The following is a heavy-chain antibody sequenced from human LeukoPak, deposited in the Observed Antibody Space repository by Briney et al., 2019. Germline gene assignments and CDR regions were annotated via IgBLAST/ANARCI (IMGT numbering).Heavy chain of an antibody. CDR2: IKQDGGEK. CDR3: ARDSEVGYVHFEVVRHPFDY. D-gene: IGHD3-22*01. CDR1: GFTFSSYW. Sequence: GGSLRLSCAASGFTFSSYWMSWVRQAPGKGLEWVANIKQDGGEKYYVDSVKGRFTVSRDNAKNSLYLQMNSLRAEDTAVYYCARDSEVGYVHFEVVRHPFDYWGQGTLVTVSS. J-gene: IGHJ4*02. V-gene: IGHV3-7*03.